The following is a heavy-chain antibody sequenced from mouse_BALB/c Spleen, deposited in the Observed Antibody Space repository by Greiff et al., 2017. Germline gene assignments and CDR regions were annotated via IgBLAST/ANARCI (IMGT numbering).Heavy chain of an antibody. J-gene: IGHJ4*01. Sequence: EVQLVESGGGLVQPGGSRKLSCAASGFTFSSFGMHWVRQAPEKGLEWVAYISSGSSTIYYADTVKGRFTISRDNPKNTLFLQMTSLRSEDTAMYYCAREGRYDDGGDYWGQGTSVTVSS. V-gene: IGHV5-17*02. CDR1: GFTFSSFG. CDR3: AREGRYDDGGDY. CDR2: ISSGSSTI. D-gene: IGHD2-14*01.